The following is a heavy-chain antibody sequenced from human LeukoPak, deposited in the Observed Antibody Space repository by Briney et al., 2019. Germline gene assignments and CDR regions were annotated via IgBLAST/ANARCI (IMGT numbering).Heavy chain of an antibody. Sequence: SETLSLTCTVSGGSIISYYWSWIRQPPGKGLEWLGYIYYIGSTNYKPSLKSRVTISVDTSKNQFSMELRSVTAADTAVYYCARGGSSSFQYYYGIDVWGQGTTVPVS. V-gene: IGHV4-59*01. D-gene: IGHD6-6*01. CDR2: IYYIGST. CDR3: ARGGSSSFQYYYGIDV. J-gene: IGHJ6*02. CDR1: GGSIISYY.